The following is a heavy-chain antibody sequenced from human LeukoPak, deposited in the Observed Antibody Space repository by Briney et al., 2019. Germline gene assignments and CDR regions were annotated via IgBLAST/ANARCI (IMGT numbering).Heavy chain of an antibody. J-gene: IGHJ4*02. CDR1: GGTFSSYA. CDR3: ARGSIAAAGVIDY. Sequence: ASVKVSCKASGGTFSSYAISWVRQAPGQGLEWMGRIIPIFGTANYAQKFQGRVTITTDESTSTAYMELSGLRSEDTAVYYCARGSIAAAGVIDYWGQGTLVTVSS. CDR2: IIPIFGTA. V-gene: IGHV1-69*05. D-gene: IGHD6-13*01.